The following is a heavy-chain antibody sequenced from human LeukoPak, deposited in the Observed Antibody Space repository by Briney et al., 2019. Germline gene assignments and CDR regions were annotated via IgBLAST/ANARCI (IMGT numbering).Heavy chain of an antibody. CDR2: INPNSGGT. D-gene: IGHD3-10*01. J-gene: IGHJ4*02. V-gene: IGHV1-2*02. Sequence: GASVKVSCKASGYTFTGYYVHWVRQAPGQGLEWMGWINPNSGGTNYAQKFQGRVTMTRDTSISTAYMELSSLRSDDTAVYYCARVGGGSSEYGSGSFLYWGQGTLVTVSS. CDR3: ARVGGGSSEYGSGSFLY. CDR1: GYTFTGYY.